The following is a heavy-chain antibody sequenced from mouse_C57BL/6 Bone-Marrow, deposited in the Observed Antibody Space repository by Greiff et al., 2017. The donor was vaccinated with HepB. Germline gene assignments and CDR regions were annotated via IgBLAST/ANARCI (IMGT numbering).Heavy chain of an antibody. CDR3: ARGIYFDV. J-gene: IGHJ1*03. CDR2: IDPSDSYT. V-gene: IGHV1-69*01. Sequence: QVQLQQPGAELVMPGASVKLSCKASGYTFTSYWMHWVKQRPGQGLEWIGEIDPSDSYTNYNQKFKGKSTLTVDKSSSTAYMQLSSLTSEDSAVYYCARGIYFDVWGTGTTVTVSS. CDR1: GYTFTSYW.